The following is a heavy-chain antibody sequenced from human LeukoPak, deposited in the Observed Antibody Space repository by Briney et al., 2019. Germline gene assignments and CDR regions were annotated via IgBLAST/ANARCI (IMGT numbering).Heavy chain of an antibody. CDR1: GYPFTNYW. J-gene: IGHJ2*01. CDR2: IYPGDSDT. CDR3: ARSWYLDL. Sequence: GKSLQISCKGSGYPFTNYWIGWVRQMPGKGLEWMGIIYPGDSDTRYSPSFQGQVTISADKSISTAYLQWSNLKASDTAMYYCARSWYLDLWGRGTLVTVSS. V-gene: IGHV5-51*01.